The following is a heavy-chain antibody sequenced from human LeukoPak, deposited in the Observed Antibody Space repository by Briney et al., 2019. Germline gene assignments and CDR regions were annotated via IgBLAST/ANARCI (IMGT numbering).Heavy chain of an antibody. Sequence: GGSLRLSCAASGFTFSSYAMHWVRQAPGKGLEWVAVISYDGSNKYYADSVKGRFTISRDNSKNTLYLQMNSLRTEDTAVYYCARGQIVVVDNWGQGTLVTVSS. V-gene: IGHV3-30*04. D-gene: IGHD3-22*01. CDR1: GFTFSSYA. CDR2: ISYDGSNK. CDR3: ARGQIVVVDN. J-gene: IGHJ4*02.